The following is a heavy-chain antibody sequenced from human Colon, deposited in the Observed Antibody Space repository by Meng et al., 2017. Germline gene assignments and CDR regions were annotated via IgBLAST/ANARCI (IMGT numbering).Heavy chain of an antibody. CDR3: ARDLES. CDR1: GGIFSSYA. V-gene: IGHV1-69*01. J-gene: IGHJ5*02. Sequence: QVKLGQSGAEVKKPGSSVRVSCKASGGIFSSYAISWVRQAPGQGLEWMGGIVPMFGTPNYAQKFQGRVTIAADESTTTSFMELSSLRFEDTATYYCARDLESWGQGTLVTVSS. CDR2: IVPMFGTP. D-gene: IGHD3-3*01.